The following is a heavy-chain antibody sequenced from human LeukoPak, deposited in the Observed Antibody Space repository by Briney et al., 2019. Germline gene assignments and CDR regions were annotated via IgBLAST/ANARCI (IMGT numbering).Heavy chain of an antibody. Sequence: GGSLRLSCAASGFTFSSYWMSWVRQAPGKGLEWVANIKQDGSEKYYVDSVKGRFTISRDNAKNSLYLQMNSLRAEDTAVYYCARGIDYGEYEENWFDPWGQGTLVTVSS. CDR1: GFTFSSYW. J-gene: IGHJ5*02. V-gene: IGHV3-7*01. CDR3: ARGIDYGEYEENWFDP. D-gene: IGHD4-17*01. CDR2: IKQDGSEK.